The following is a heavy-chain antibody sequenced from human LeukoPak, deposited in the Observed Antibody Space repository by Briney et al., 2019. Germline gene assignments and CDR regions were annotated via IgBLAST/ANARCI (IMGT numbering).Heavy chain of an antibody. CDR1: GGSISGYY. CDR2: INHSGST. D-gene: IGHD2-2*01. V-gene: IGHV4-34*01. J-gene: IGHJ6*03. Sequence: SETLSLTCTVSGGSISGYYWSWIRQPPGKGLEWIGEINHSGSTNYNPSLKSRVTISVDTSKNQFSLKLSSVTAADTAVYYCARRGTLGYCSSTSCLLKRGYYYYYYMDVWGKGTTVTISS. CDR3: ARRGTLGYCSSTSCLLKRGYYYYYYMDV.